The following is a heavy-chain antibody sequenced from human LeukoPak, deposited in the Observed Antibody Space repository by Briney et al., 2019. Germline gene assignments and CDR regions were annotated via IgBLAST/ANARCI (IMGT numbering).Heavy chain of an antibody. Sequence: GRSLRLSCVASGFAFSQFPVHWVRQAPGKRLEWVAFISHDGGNKKYGDSVKGRFTISRDNSKNTVYLQMNSLRPEDTAVYYCARGPYSSSWYYFDYWGQGTLVTVSS. CDR1: GFAFSQFP. D-gene: IGHD6-13*01. J-gene: IGHJ4*02. V-gene: IGHV3-30*03. CDR2: ISHDGGNK. CDR3: ARGPYSSSWYYFDY.